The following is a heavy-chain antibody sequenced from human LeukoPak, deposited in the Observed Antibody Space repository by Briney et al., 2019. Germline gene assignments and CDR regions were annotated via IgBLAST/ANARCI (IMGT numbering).Heavy chain of an antibody. CDR3: ARAVSGYYYYYMDV. V-gene: IGHV3-7*01. CDR2: IKQDGSEK. J-gene: IGHJ6*03. Sequence: GGSLRPSCAASGFTFSSYWMSWVRQAPGKGLEWVANIKQDGSEKYYVDSVEGRFTISRDNAKNSLYLQMNSLRAEDTAVYYCARAVSGYYYYYMDVWGKGTTVTVSS. CDR1: GFTFSSYW. D-gene: IGHD1-14*01.